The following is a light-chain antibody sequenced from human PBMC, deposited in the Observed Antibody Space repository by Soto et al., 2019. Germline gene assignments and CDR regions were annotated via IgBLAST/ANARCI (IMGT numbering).Light chain of an antibody. Sequence: DIQLTQSPSSLSASVGDRITITCRASQSISTYLNWYQQKPGEAPTLLVYDSSTLQSGVPSRFSGSGYGTDFTLTISSLQTEDFATYYCQQLNSYPITFGQGTRLEIK. CDR3: QQLNSYPIT. V-gene: IGKV1-9*01. CDR1: QSISTY. J-gene: IGKJ5*01. CDR2: DSS.